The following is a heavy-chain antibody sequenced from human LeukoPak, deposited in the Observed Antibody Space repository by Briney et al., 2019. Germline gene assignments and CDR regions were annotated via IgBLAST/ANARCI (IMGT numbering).Heavy chain of an antibody. CDR2: ISYDGSNK. Sequence: GRSLRLSCAASGFTFSSYGMHWVRQAPGKGLEWVAVISYDGSNKYYADSVKGRFTISRDNSKNTLYLQMNSLRAEDTAAYYCATPIYGDYDAFDYWGQGTLVTVSS. CDR3: ATPIYGDYDAFDY. J-gene: IGHJ4*02. CDR1: GFTFSSYG. D-gene: IGHD4-17*01. V-gene: IGHV3-30*03.